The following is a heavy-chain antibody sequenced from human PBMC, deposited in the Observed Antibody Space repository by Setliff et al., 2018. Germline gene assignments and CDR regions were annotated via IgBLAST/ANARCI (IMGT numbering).Heavy chain of an antibody. CDR3: ARAPGIAAPYYGMDV. J-gene: IGHJ6*02. D-gene: IGHD6-13*01. V-gene: IGHV2-70*11. Sequence: GSGPTLVNPTQTLTLTCTFSGFSLSTSGMCVSWIRQPPGKALGWLARIDWDDDKYYSTSLKTRLTISKDTSKNQVVLTMTNMDPVDTATYYCARAPGIAAPYYGMDVWGQGTTVTVSS. CDR1: GFSLSTSGMC. CDR2: IDWDDDK.